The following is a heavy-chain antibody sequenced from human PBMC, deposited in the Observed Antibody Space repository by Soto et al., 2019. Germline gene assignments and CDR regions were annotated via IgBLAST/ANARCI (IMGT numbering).Heavy chain of an antibody. Sequence: EVQLVESGGGLVQPGRSLRLSCAASGFTFDDYAMHWVRQAPGKGLEWVSGISWNSGSIGYADSVKGRFTISRDNAKNSLYLQMNCLRAEDTALYYCAKDKSPGIAARYDAFDIWGQGTMVTVSS. CDR2: ISWNSGSI. CDR1: GFTFDDYA. V-gene: IGHV3-9*01. CDR3: AKDKSPGIAARYDAFDI. D-gene: IGHD6-6*01. J-gene: IGHJ3*02.